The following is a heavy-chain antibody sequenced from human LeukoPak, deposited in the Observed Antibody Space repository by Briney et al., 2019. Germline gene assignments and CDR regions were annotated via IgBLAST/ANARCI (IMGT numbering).Heavy chain of an antibody. CDR1: GYTFTSYG. Sequence: GASVKVSCKASGYTFTSYGISWVRQAPGQGLEWMGWISAYNGNTNYAQKLQGRVTMTTDTSTSTAYMELRSLRSDDTAVYYCARDQMATPPTDAFDIWGQGTMVTVSS. CDR2: ISAYNGNT. D-gene: IGHD5-12*01. J-gene: IGHJ3*02. V-gene: IGHV1-18*01. CDR3: ARDQMATPPTDAFDI.